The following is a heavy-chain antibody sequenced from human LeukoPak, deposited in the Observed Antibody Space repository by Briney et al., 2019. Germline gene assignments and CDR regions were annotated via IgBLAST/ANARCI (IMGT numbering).Heavy chain of an antibody. CDR1: GFTFSDHY. D-gene: IGHD2-15*01. Sequence: PGGSLLLSCAASGFTFSDHYMDWVRQAPGKGLEWVGRTRNKANSYTTEYAASVKGIFTISRDDSKNSLYLQMNSLKTEDTAVYYCAKGSRRYCSGGSCTKYYYYGMDVWGQGTTVTVSS. V-gene: IGHV3-72*01. CDR3: AKGSRRYCSGGSCTKYYYYGMDV. CDR2: TRNKANSYTT. J-gene: IGHJ6*02.